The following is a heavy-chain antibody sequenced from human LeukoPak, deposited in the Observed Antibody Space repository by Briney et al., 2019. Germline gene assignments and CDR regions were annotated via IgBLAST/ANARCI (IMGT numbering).Heavy chain of an antibody. Sequence: SGGSLRLSCAASGFTFSSYWMSWVRQAPGKGLEWVANIKQDGSEKYYVDSVKGRFTISRDNAKNSLYLQMNSLRAEDTAVYYCARARDYYGSGSYYNDYWGQGTLVTVSS. J-gene: IGHJ4*02. V-gene: IGHV3-7*01. D-gene: IGHD3-10*01. CDR1: GFTFSSYW. CDR2: IKQDGSEK. CDR3: ARARDYYGSGSYYNDY.